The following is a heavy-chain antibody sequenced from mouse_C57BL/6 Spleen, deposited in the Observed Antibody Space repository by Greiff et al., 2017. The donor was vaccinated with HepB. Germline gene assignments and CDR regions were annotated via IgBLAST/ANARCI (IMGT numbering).Heavy chain of an antibody. CDR2: IWSGGST. V-gene: IGHV2-2*01. D-gene: IGHD2-5*01. Sequence: VQLQQSGPGLVQPSQSLSITCTVSGFSLTSYGVHWVRQSPGKGLEWLGVIWSGGSTDYNAAFISRLSISKDNSKSQVFFKINSLQADDTARYYCARLGSNYVGCAMDYWGQGTSVTVSS. J-gene: IGHJ4*01. CDR1: GFSLTSYG. CDR3: ARLGSNYVGCAMDY.